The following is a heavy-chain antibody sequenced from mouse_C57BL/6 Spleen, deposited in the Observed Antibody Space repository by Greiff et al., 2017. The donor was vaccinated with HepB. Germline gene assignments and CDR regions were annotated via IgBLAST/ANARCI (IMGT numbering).Heavy chain of an antibody. J-gene: IGHJ4*01. CDR3: ARWAFITTVVATDYYAMDY. D-gene: IGHD1-1*01. Sequence: EVQLQQSGAELVKPGASVKLSCTASGFNIKDYYMHWVKQRTEQGLEWIGRIDPEDGETKYAPKFQGKATITADTSSNTAYLQLSSLTSEDTAVYYCARWAFITTVVATDYYAMDYWGQGTSVTVSS. CDR1: GFNIKDYY. V-gene: IGHV14-2*01. CDR2: IDPEDGET.